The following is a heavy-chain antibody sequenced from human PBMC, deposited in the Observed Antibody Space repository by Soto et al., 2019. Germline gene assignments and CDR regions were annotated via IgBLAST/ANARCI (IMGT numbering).Heavy chain of an antibody. V-gene: IGHV3-23*01. D-gene: IGHD5-12*01. Sequence: AGGSLRLSCAASGFTFSSYAMSWVRQAPGKGLEWVSAISGSGGSTYYADSVKGRFTISRDNSKNTLYLQMNSLRAEDTAVYYCANWEIVATIFGYWGQGTLVTVSS. CDR1: GFTFSSYA. CDR3: ANWEIVATIFGY. CDR2: ISGSGGST. J-gene: IGHJ4*02.